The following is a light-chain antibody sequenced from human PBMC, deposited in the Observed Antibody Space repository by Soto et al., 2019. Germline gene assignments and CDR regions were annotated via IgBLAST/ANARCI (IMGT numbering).Light chain of an antibody. J-gene: IGKJ4*01. V-gene: IGKV2-28*01. CDR2: LGS. CDR1: QSLLYSNGYNY. Sequence: DVVMTKSPLSLSVTPGEPASISCRSSQSLLYSNGYNYLDWYLQKPGQSTQLLIYLGSYRASGVPDRFSGSGSGTDFTLKISRVEAEDVGVYYCMQALQTPLTFGGGTKVEIK. CDR3: MQALQTPLT.